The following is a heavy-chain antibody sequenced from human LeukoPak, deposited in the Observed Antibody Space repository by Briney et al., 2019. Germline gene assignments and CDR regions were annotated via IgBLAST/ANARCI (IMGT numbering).Heavy chain of an antibody. D-gene: IGHD1-26*01. V-gene: IGHV5-51*01. CDR2: IYPGDSDT. J-gene: IGHJ4*02. CDR3: ARDGGIGIVGIYFDY. Sequence: GPSLKISSKGSGSRFTSYWIGWVRRMPGKGLEWRGIIYPGDSDTRYSPSFQAEVTISADKSISTAYLQWSNQNAADTGMYYCARDGGIGIVGIYFDYWGQGTLVTVS. CDR1: GSRFTSYW.